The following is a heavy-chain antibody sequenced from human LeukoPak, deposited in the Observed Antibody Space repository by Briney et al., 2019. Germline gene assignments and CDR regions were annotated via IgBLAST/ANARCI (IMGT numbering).Heavy chain of an antibody. Sequence: SETLSLTCTVSGGSISSYYWSWIRQPPGKGLEWIGYIYYSGSTNYNPSLKSRVTISVDTSKNQFSLKLSSVTAADTAVYYCAVLQESIDAFDIWGQGTMVTVSS. CDR2: IYYSGST. CDR1: GGSISSYY. V-gene: IGHV4-59*08. D-gene: IGHD2-15*01. J-gene: IGHJ3*02. CDR3: AVLQESIDAFDI.